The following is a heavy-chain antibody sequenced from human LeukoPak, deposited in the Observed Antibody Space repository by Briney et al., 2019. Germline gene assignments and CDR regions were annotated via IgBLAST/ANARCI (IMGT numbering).Heavy chain of an antibody. CDR1: GFTFDDYA. J-gene: IGHJ4*02. V-gene: IGHV3-9*01. Sequence: PGGSLRLSCAASGFTFDDYAMHWVRQAPGKGLEWVSGISWNSGSIGYADSVKGRFTISRVNAKNSLYLQMNSLRAEDTALYYCAKDTHDFWSGYSRSAFDYWGQGTLVTVSS. D-gene: IGHD3-3*01. CDR3: AKDTHDFWSGYSRSAFDY. CDR2: ISWNSGSI.